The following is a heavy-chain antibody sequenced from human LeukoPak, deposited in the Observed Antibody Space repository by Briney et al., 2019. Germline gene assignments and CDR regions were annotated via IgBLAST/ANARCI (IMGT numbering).Heavy chain of an antibody. CDR1: GGPFRGYY. J-gene: IGHJ5*02. V-gene: IGHV4-34*01. CDR2: INHSGST. CDR3: ARPEQQLVPRFDP. D-gene: IGHD6-13*01. Sequence: KPSETLSLTCAVYGGPFRGYYWSWIRQPPGKGREWMGEINHSGSTNYNPSLKRRVTISVDTSKNQFPLNLSSVPAADTAVYCCARPEQQLVPRFDPWGQGTLVTLSS.